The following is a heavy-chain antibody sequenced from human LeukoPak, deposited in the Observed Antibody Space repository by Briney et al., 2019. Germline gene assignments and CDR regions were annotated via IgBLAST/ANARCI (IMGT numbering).Heavy chain of an antibody. D-gene: IGHD6-13*01. CDR2: IYYSGST. Sequence: SETLSLTCTVSGGSISSSSYYWGWIRQPPGKGLEWIGSIYYSGSTYYNPSLKSRVTISVDTSRNQFSLKLSSVTAADTAVYYCARREGSSWSNRGNWFDPWGQGTLVTVSS. V-gene: IGHV4-39*01. CDR1: GGSISSSSYY. J-gene: IGHJ5*02. CDR3: ARREGSSWSNRGNWFDP.